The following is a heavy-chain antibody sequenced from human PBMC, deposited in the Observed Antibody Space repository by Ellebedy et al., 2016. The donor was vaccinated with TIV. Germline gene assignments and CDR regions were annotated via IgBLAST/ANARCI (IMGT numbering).Heavy chain of an antibody. V-gene: IGHV4-4*07. CDR3: ARGRDLSLDA. Sequence: SETLSLXXTVSGGSIDHYYWTWIRQPAGKGLEWIGHIYATGKTKYNPSLQSRVTMSVDASKNQFSLKLSSVTAADTAVYYCARGRDLSLDAWGQGTLVTVSS. CDR1: GGSIDHYY. D-gene: IGHD3/OR15-3a*01. J-gene: IGHJ1*01. CDR2: IYATGKT.